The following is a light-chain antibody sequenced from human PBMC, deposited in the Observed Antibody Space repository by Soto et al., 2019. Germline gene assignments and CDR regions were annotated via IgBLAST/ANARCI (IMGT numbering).Light chain of an antibody. V-gene: IGKV3-20*01. Sequence: EIVLTQSPGTLSLSPGERATLSCRASQSVSSSYLAWYQQKPGQAPRLLIYGASSRSTGIPDRFSGSGSGTDVTLPIIRLEPEDFAVYYCQQYGSSPPYTFGQGTKLEIK. CDR2: GAS. J-gene: IGKJ2*01. CDR1: QSVSSSY. CDR3: QQYGSSPPYT.